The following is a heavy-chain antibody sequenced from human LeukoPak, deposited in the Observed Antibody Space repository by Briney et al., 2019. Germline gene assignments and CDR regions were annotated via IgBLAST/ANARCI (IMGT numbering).Heavy chain of an antibody. J-gene: IGHJ6*03. Sequence: SVKVSCKASGGTFSSYAISWVRQAPGQGLEWMGGIIPIFGTANYAQKFQGRVTITTDESTSTAYMELSSLRSEDTAVYYCASGIAARSGYYYYMDVWGKGTTVTVSS. V-gene: IGHV1-69*05. CDR2: IIPIFGTA. CDR1: GGTFSSYA. D-gene: IGHD6-6*01. CDR3: ASGIAARSGYYYYMDV.